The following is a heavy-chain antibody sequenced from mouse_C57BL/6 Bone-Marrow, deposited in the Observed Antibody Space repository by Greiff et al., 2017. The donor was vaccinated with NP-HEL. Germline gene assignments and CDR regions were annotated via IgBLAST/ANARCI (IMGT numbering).Heavy chain of an antibody. J-gene: IGHJ1*03. D-gene: IGHD1-1*01. CDR1: GFTFSSYA. CDR3: ARDGITTVVATDFDV. Sequence: EVMLVESGGGLVKPGGSLKLSCAASGFTFSSYAMSWVRQTPEKRLEWVATISDGGSYTYYPDNVKGRFTISRDNAKNNLYLQMSHLKSEDTAMYYCARDGITTVVATDFDVWSTGTTITVSS. V-gene: IGHV5-4*01. CDR2: ISDGGSYT.